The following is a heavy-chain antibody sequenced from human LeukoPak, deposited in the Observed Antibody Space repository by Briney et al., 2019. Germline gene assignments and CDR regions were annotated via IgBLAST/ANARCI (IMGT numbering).Heavy chain of an antibody. Sequence: GSLRLSCAASGFTFSSYAMSWVRQAPGKGLEWVSAISGSGGSTYYADSVKGRFTISRDNSKNTLYLQMNSLRAEDTAVYYCAKAKYSSGWYGNDYWGQGTLVTVSS. V-gene: IGHV3-23*01. CDR3: AKAKYSSGWYGNDY. J-gene: IGHJ4*02. CDR2: ISGSGGST. CDR1: GFTFSSYA. D-gene: IGHD6-19*01.